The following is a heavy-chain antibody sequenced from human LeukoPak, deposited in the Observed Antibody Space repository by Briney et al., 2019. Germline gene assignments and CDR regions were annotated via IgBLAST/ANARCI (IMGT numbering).Heavy chain of an antibody. CDR1: GGSISNYY. D-gene: IGHD2-15*01. Sequence: SETLSLTCTVSGGSISNYYWSWIRQPAGKGLEWIGRIYSSGSTNYNPSLKRRVTVSLDTSKNQFSLKLSSVTAADTAVYYCARYSRGVGAASDYWGQGTLVTVSS. V-gene: IGHV4-4*07. J-gene: IGHJ4*02. CDR2: IYSSGST. CDR3: ARYSRGVGAASDY.